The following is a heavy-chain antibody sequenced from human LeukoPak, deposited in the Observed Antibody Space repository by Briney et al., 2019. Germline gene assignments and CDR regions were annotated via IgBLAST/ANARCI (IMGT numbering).Heavy chain of an antibody. CDR1: GYTFTGYY. CDR2: IIPIFGTA. Sequence: SVKVSCKASGYTFTGYYMHWVRQAPGQGLEWMGGIIPIFGTANYAQKFQGRVTITADKSTSTAYMELSSLRSEDTAVYYCARGYPSGQLVGYWGQGTLVTVSS. J-gene: IGHJ4*02. V-gene: IGHV1-69*06. D-gene: IGHD6-6*01. CDR3: ARGYPSGQLVGY.